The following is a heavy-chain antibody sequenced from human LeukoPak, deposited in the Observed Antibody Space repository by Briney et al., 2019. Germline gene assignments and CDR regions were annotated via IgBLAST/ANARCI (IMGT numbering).Heavy chain of an antibody. J-gene: IGHJ4*02. CDR2: ISDSGSTI. CDR3: TRDRTLHFLEFDY. CDR1: GFSFSDYY. V-gene: IGHV3-11*01. D-gene: IGHD3-3*01. Sequence: TSGGSLRLSCAASGFSFSDYYMFWIRQAPGKGLEWVSYISDSGSTIYYADSVKGRFTISRDNAKNSLYLQMNSLRAEDTAVYYCTRDRTLHFLEFDYWGQGTLVTVSS.